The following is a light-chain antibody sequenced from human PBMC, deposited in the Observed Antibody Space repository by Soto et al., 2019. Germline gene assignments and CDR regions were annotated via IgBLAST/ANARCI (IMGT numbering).Light chain of an antibody. CDR3: QQYNSYSRT. V-gene: IGKV1-5*01. J-gene: IGKJ1*01. Sequence: DIQVTQSPSTLSASVGDRVTITCRASQSVNKWLAWYQQKPGKAPKLLIFDASNLESGVPSRFSGNGSGTEFTLTITGLQADDFATYFCQQYNSYSRTFGQGTKVDIK. CDR1: QSVNKW. CDR2: DAS.